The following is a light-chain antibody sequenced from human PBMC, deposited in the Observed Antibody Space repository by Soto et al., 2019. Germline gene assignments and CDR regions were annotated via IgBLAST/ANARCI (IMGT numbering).Light chain of an antibody. CDR2: DVS. V-gene: IGLV2-14*01. J-gene: IGLJ1*01. CDR1: NREVCAYNY. CDR3: STYTSSSTNLYV. Sequence: SSPTPPSPRFGFPGQSVALSFSGRNREVCAYNYVSWYQQHPGKAPKLMIYDVSNRPSGISNRFSGSKSGNTASLTISGLQAEDDADYYCSTYTSSSTNLYVFVTGTKVTVL.